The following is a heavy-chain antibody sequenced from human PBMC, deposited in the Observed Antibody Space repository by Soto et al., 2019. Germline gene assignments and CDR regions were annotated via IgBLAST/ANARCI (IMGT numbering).Heavy chain of an antibody. J-gene: IGHJ4*02. CDR3: AKHGDCVFDN. Sequence: GESLKISCAASGFIFSKEWMSWVRQAPGRGLELVANIKHDGSEIYYVDSVKGRFTVSRDNAKNSLYLEVNSLRAEDTAVYFCAKHGDCVFDNWGQGTLVTVSS. D-gene: IGHD2-21*02. CDR2: IKHDGSEI. V-gene: IGHV3-7*03. CDR1: GFIFSKEW.